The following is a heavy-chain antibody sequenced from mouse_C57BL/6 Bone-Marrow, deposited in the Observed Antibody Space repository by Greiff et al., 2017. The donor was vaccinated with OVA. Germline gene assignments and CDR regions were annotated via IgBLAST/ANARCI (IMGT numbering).Heavy chain of an antibody. CDR2: IRNKANNHAT. Sequence: EVKVVESGGGLVQPGGSMKLSCAASGFTFSDAWMDWVRQSPEKGLEWVAEIRNKANNHATYYAESVKGRFTISRDDSKSSVYLQMNSLRAEDTGIYYCTRRSHLAWFAYWGQGTLVTVSA. V-gene: IGHV6-6*01. CDR3: TRRSHLAWFAY. J-gene: IGHJ3*01. CDR1: GFTFSDAW.